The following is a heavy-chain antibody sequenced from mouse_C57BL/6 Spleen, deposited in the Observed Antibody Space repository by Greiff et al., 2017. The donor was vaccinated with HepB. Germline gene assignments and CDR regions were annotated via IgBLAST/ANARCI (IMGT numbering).Heavy chain of an antibody. D-gene: IGHD2-4*01. CDR2: INPYNGGT. Sequence: EVQLQQSGPVLVKPGASVKMSCKASGYTFTDYYMNWVKQSHGKSLEWIGVINPYNGGTSYNQKFKGKATLTVDKSSSTAYMELNSLTSEDSAVYYCARSDYDGEDYYAMDYWGQGTSVTVSS. CDR3: ARSDYDGEDYYAMDY. V-gene: IGHV1-19*01. J-gene: IGHJ4*01. CDR1: GYTFTDYY.